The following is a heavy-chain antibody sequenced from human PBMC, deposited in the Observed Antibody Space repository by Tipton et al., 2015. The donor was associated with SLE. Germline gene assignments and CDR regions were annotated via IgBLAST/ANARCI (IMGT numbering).Heavy chain of an antibody. V-gene: IGHV4-59*08. CDR1: GGSISSYY. CDR3: ARIVAAAGTRSFNY. J-gene: IGHJ4*02. Sequence: TLSLTCTVSGGSISSYYWSWIRQPPGKGLEWIGYIYYSGSTNYNPSLKSRVTISVDQSKNQFSLKLSSVTAADTAVYYCARIVAAAGTRSFNYWGQGTLVTVSS. D-gene: IGHD6-13*01. CDR2: IYYSGST.